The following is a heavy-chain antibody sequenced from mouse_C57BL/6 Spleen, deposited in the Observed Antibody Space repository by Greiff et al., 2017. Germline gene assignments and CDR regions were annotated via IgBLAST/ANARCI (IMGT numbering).Heavy chain of an antibody. CDR3: ARDGPYYSSYGGLAY. J-gene: IGHJ3*01. Sequence: EVQRVESEGGLVQPGSSMKLSCTASGFTFSDYYMAWVRQVPEKGLEWVANINYDGSSTYYLDSLKSRFIISRDNAKNILYLQMSSLKSEDTATYYCARDGPYYSSYGGLAYWGQGTLVTVSA. V-gene: IGHV5-16*01. D-gene: IGHD2-5*01. CDR1: GFTFSDYY. CDR2: INYDGSST.